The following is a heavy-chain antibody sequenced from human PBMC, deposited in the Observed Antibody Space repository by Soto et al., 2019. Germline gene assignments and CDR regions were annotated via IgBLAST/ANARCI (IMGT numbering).Heavy chain of an antibody. CDR3: ARDLSNHVSGSFNWFDP. D-gene: IGHD3-10*01. CDR2: IFYSGST. Sequence: SETLSLTCTVSGGSISSLYWNWIRQPPGKGLEWIGSIFYSGSTTYNPSLKSRVTISVDTSKNQFSLKLSSVTAADTAVYYCARDLSNHVSGSFNWFDPWGQGTLVTVSS. CDR1: GGSISSLY. J-gene: IGHJ5*02. V-gene: IGHV4-59*01.